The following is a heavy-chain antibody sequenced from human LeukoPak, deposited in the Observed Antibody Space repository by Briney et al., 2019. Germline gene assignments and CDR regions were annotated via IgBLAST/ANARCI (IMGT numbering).Heavy chain of an antibody. V-gene: IGHV1-69*04. CDR3: ARHYYGSGSYYTRHFDY. Sequence: SVKVSYKDSGGTFNSYAISWVRQAPGQGLEWMGRIIPILGIADYAQKSQGRVTITADKSTSTAYMELSSLRFEEPAVYYCARHYYGSGSYYTRHFDYWGQGTLVTVSS. CDR2: IIPILGIA. D-gene: IGHD3-10*01. CDR1: GGTFNSYA. J-gene: IGHJ4*02.